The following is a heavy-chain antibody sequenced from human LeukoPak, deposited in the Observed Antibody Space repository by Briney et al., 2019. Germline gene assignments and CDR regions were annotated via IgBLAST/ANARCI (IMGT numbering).Heavy chain of an antibody. J-gene: IGHJ4*02. V-gene: IGHV3-23*01. D-gene: IGHD1-20*01. CDR1: GFTFSSYV. CDR3: LRDLNWSLDQ. CDR2: ISDSGGGT. Sequence: GGSLRLSCAASGFTFSSYVMNWVRQAPGKGLEWVSGISDSGGGTYYADSVMGRSTISRDNAKNTLYLQMNSLRAEDTAVYYCLRDLNWSLDQWGQGTLVTVSS.